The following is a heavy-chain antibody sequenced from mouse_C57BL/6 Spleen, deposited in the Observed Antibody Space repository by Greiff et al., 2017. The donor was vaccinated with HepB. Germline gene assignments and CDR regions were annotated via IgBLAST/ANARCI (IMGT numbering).Heavy chain of an antibody. CDR1: GYTFTDYY. CDR2: INPNNGGT. Sequence: EVQLQQSGPELVKPGASVKISCKASGYTFTDYYMNWVKQSHGKSLEWIGDINPNNGGTSYNQKFKGKATLTVDKSSSTAYMELRSLTSEDSAVYYCARRGGGLGRYYAMDYWGQGTSVTVSS. J-gene: IGHJ4*01. CDR3: ARRGGGLGRYYAMDY. D-gene: IGHD4-1*01. V-gene: IGHV1-26*01.